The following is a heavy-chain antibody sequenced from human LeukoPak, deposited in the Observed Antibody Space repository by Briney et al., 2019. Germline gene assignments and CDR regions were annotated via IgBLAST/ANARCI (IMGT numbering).Heavy chain of an antibody. Sequence: SETLSLTCAVYGGSFSGYYWSWIRQPPGKGLEWIGEINHSGSTNYNPSLKSRVTISVDTSKNQFSLKLSSVTAADTAVYYCAREARELLWFGELLGNFDYWGQGTLVTVSS. CDR3: AREARELLWFGELLGNFDY. J-gene: IGHJ4*02. CDR2: INHSGST. D-gene: IGHD3-10*01. V-gene: IGHV4-34*01. CDR1: GGSFSGYY.